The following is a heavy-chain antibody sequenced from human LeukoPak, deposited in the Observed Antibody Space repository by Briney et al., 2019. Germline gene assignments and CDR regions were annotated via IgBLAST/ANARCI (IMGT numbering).Heavy chain of an antibody. J-gene: IGHJ3*01. CDR1: GGSFTDYH. Sequence: SETLSLTCAVYGGSFTDYHWSWIRHSPGGRLEWIGEINYTGRTHYKPSLKSRATISIDMSKNQVSLKMTSMAAADTAIYYCARERRVEVAARTTVAFDVWAKGQWSPSLQ. V-gene: IGHV4-34*01. D-gene: IGHD6-19*01. CDR3: ARERRVEVAARTTVAFDV. CDR2: INYTGRT.